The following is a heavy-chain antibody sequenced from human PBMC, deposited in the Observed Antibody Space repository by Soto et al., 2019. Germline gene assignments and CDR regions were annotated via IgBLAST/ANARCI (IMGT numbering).Heavy chain of an antibody. V-gene: IGHV4-31*03. Sequence: QVQLQESGPGLVKPSQTLSLTCTVSGGSISGGGYYWNWIRQHPGKGLEWIGYIYYSGTTYYNPSLQSRVIISVDTSKNEFSLKLSSVTAADTAVYYCARDPRGHGLGNYGWFDPWGQGTLVTVSS. D-gene: IGHD3-10*01. CDR3: ARDPRGHGLGNYGWFDP. CDR2: IYYSGTT. CDR1: GGSISGGGYY. J-gene: IGHJ5*02.